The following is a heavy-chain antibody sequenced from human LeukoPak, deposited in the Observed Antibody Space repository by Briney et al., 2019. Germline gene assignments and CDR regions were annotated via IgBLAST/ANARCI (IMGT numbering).Heavy chain of an antibody. CDR1: GGSISSSSYY. CDR2: IYYSGST. CDR3: ARNVLLLWFGDPSHFDY. J-gene: IGHJ4*02. V-gene: IGHV4-39*01. Sequence: PSETLSLTCTVSGGSISSSSYYWGWIRQPPGKGLEWIGSIYYSGSTYYNPSLKSRVTISVDTSKNQFSLKLSSVTAADTAVYYCARNVLLLWFGDPSHFDYWGQGTLVTLSS. D-gene: IGHD3-10*01.